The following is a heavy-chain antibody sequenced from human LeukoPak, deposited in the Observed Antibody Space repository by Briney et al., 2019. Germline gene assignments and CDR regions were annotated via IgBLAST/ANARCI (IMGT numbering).Heavy chain of an antibody. CDR3: ARDGPDYGDYITFDY. Sequence: ASVKVSCKASGYTFSNYGITWVRQPPGQGLEWMGWISAYNGKTNYAQKFQGRVTMTTDTSTNTAYMELRSLISDDTAMYFCARDGPDYGDYITFDYWGEGNLVTVSS. D-gene: IGHD4-17*01. V-gene: IGHV1-18*01. CDR2: ISAYNGKT. J-gene: IGHJ4*02. CDR1: GYTFSNYG.